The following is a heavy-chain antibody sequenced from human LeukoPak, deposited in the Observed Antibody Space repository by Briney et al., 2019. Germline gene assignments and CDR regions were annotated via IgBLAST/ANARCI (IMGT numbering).Heavy chain of an antibody. CDR3: ARGITGTTLLYMDV. D-gene: IGHD1-7*01. Sequence: ASVKVSCTASGYTFTGYYMHWVRQAPGQGLEWMGWINPNSGGTNYAQKFQGRVTMTRDTSISTAYMELSRLRSDDTAVYYCARGITGTTLLYMDVWGKGTTVTVSS. CDR2: INPNSGGT. V-gene: IGHV1-2*02. CDR1: GYTFTGYY. J-gene: IGHJ6*03.